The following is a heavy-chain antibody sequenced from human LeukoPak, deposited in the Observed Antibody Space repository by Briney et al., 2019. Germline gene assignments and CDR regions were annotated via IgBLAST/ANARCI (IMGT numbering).Heavy chain of an antibody. Sequence: GGSLRLSCAASGFTIHKYALSWVRQAPGMGLEWVSSISSGGHSTYYADSVKGRFTISRDNAKNSLYLQMNSLRAEDTAVYYCARGSPDFWSPYNWFDPWGQGTLVTVSS. CDR1: GFTIHKYA. CDR3: ARGSPDFWSPYNWFDP. D-gene: IGHD3-3*01. CDR2: ISSGGHST. V-gene: IGHV3-11*04. J-gene: IGHJ5*02.